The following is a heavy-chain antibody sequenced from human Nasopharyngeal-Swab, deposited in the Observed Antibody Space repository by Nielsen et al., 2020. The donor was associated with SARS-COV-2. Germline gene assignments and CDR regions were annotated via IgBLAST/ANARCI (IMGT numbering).Heavy chain of an antibody. CDR2: ISYDGSNK. CDR3: ASELTDGMDV. Sequence: GESLKISCAASGFTFSSYAMHWARQAPGKGLEWVAVISYDGSNKYYADSVKGRFTISRDNSKNTLYLQMNSLRAEDTAVYYCASELTDGMDVWGQGTTVTVSS. V-gene: IGHV3-30*04. D-gene: IGHD3-9*01. J-gene: IGHJ6*02. CDR1: GFTFSSYA.